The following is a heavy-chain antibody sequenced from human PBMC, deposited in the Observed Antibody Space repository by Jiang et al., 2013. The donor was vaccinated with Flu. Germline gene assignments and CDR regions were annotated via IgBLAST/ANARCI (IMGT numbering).Heavy chain of an antibody. V-gene: IGHV4-38-2*02. CDR3: ARVVLAAAGMYNWFDP. Sequence: GLVKPSETLSLTCTVSGYSISSGYYWGWIRQPPGKGLEWIGSIYHSGSTYYNPSLKSRVTISVDTSKNQFSLKLSSVTAADTAVYYCARVVLAAAGMYNWFDPWGQGTLVTVSS. D-gene: IGHD6-13*01. CDR1: GYSISSGYY. CDR2: IYHSGST. J-gene: IGHJ5*02.